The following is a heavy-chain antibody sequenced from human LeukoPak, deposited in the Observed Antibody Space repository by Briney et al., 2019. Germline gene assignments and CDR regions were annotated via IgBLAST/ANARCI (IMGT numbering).Heavy chain of an antibody. CDR2: ITSSSSYI. J-gene: IGHJ3*02. CDR3: ARPPYGSGSYFDI. CDR1: GFTFSSYS. Sequence: GGSLRLSCAASGFTFSSYSMNWVRQAPGKGLEWVSSITSSSSYIYYADSVKGRFTISRDNAKNSLYLQMNSLRAEDTAVYYCARPPYGSGSYFDIWGQGTMVTVSS. D-gene: IGHD3-10*01. V-gene: IGHV3-21*01.